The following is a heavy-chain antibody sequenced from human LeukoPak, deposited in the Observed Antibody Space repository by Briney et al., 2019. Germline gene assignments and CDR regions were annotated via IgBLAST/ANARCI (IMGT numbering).Heavy chain of an antibody. CDR2: ISYDGSNK. D-gene: IGHD2-2*01. Sequence: GRSLRLSCAASGFTFSSYGMHWVRQAPGKGLEWVAVISYDGSNKYYADSVKGRFTISRDNSKNTLYLQMNSLRAEDTAVYYCARGRLAMRDAFDIWGQGTMVTVSS. V-gene: IGHV3-30*03. J-gene: IGHJ3*02. CDR1: GFTFSSYG. CDR3: ARGRLAMRDAFDI.